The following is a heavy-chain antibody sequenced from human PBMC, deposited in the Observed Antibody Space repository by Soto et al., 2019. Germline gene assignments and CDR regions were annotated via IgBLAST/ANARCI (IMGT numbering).Heavy chain of an antibody. CDR2: IYYSGST. Sequence: ETLSLTCTVSGGSVSSGSYYWSWIRQPPGKGLEWIGYIYYSGSTNYNPSLKSRVTISVDTSKNQFSLKLSSVTAADTAVYYCARERRGYSYGYLDYWGQGTLVTVSS. CDR3: ARERRGYSYGYLDY. J-gene: IGHJ4*02. CDR1: GGSVSSGSYY. D-gene: IGHD5-18*01. V-gene: IGHV4-61*01.